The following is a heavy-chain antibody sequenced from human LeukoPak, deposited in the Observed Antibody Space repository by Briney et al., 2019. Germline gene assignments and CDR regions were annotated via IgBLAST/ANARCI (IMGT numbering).Heavy chain of an antibody. V-gene: IGHV1-46*01. CDR2: INPSGGST. D-gene: IGHD4-17*01. Sequence: GASVKVSCKASGYTFTSYYMHWVRQAPGQGLEWMGIINPSGGSTSYAQKFQGRVTITADESTSTAYMELSSLRSEDTAVYYCARSTTVTEVYYYYGMDVWGQGTTVTVSS. J-gene: IGHJ6*02. CDR1: GYTFTSYY. CDR3: ARSTTVTEVYYYYGMDV.